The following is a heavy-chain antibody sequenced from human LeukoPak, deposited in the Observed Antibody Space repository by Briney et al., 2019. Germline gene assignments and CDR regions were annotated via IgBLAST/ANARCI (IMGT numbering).Heavy chain of an antibody. Sequence: ASVKVSCKASGYTFTGYYMHWVRQAPGQGLEWMGWINPNSGGTNYAQKFQGRVTMTRDTSISTAYMELSRLRSDDTAVYYCARDRNTGYDADAFDVWGQGTLVTVSS. CDR1: GYTFTGYY. J-gene: IGHJ3*01. CDR3: ARDRNTGYDADAFDV. CDR2: INPNSGGT. D-gene: IGHD5-12*01. V-gene: IGHV1-2*02.